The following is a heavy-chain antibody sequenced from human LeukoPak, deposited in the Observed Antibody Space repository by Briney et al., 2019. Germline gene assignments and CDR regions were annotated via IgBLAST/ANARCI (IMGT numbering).Heavy chain of an antibody. V-gene: IGHV1-69*13. J-gene: IGHJ4*02. Sequence: RASVKVSCKTSGGTFSSYTISWVRQAPGQGLEWMGGIIPIFGTPHYAQKFQDRVTITADASTSTAYMELSSLRSEDTAVYYCARAYMTATRHFDSWGQGTLVTASS. CDR1: GGTFSSYT. CDR2: IIPIFGTP. CDR3: ARAYMTATRHFDS. D-gene: IGHD2-21*02.